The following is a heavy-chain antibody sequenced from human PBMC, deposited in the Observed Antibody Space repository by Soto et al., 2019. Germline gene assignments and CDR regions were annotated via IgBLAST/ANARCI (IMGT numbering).Heavy chain of an antibody. CDR2: VHNDGSRT. CDR1: GFSFSRFW. Sequence: GGSLRLSCAASGFSFSRFWMHWARQAPGKGLVWVAHVHNDGSRTSYADSVKGRFTISRDNAKNMLYLQMSSLRAEDTAVYYCARDFGDVGSTAAFDIWGQGTMVTVSS. J-gene: IGHJ3*02. D-gene: IGHD1-26*01. V-gene: IGHV3-74*01. CDR3: ARDFGDVGSTAAFDI.